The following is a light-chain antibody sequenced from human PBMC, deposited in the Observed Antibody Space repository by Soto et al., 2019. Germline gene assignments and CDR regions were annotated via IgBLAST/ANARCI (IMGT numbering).Light chain of an antibody. CDR2: DAS. Sequence: IVLTQSPGTLSLSPGERATLSCRASQSVSSNFLAWYQEKPGQAPRLLIYDASNRATGIPARFSGSGYGTDFTLTISSLEPEDFAVYYCQQRSNWPTFGQGTRLEIK. CDR3: QQRSNWPT. J-gene: IGKJ5*01. CDR1: QSVSSNF. V-gene: IGKV3D-20*02.